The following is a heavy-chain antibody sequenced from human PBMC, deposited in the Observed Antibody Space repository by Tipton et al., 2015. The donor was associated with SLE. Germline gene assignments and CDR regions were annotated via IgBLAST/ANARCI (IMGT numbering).Heavy chain of an antibody. Sequence: SLRLSCAASGFTFSNYAMDWVRQAPGKGPEWVSCIGKSGGQTYYADSVRGRFTISRDNAKNTLFLQMNSLRADDTAIYYCARAGHYASLTWHFDLWGRGTLVSVSS. J-gene: IGHJ2*01. CDR2: IGKSGGQT. CDR3: ARAGHYASLTWHFDL. V-gene: IGHV3-23*01. CDR1: GFTFSNYA. D-gene: IGHD3-16*01.